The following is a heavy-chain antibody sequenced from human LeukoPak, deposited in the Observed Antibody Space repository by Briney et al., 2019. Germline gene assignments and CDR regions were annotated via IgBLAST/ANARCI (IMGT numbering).Heavy chain of an antibody. V-gene: IGHV3-30*18. CDR1: GFTFSSYG. D-gene: IGHD4-17*01. Sequence: GGSLRLSCAASGFTFSSYGMHWVRQAPGKGLEWVAVISYDGSNKYYADSVKGRFTISRDNSKNTLYLQMNSLRAEDTAVYYCAKEPEGAVTTFFDYWGQGTLVTVSS. CDR3: AKEPEGAVTTFFDY. J-gene: IGHJ4*02. CDR2: ISYDGSNK.